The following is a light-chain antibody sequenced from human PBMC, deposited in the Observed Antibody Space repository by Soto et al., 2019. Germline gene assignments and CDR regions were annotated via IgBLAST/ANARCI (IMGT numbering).Light chain of an antibody. CDR3: QQYVSSQTT. V-gene: IGKV3-20*01. CDR1: QSVSSNF. J-gene: IGKJ1*01. CDR2: HAF. Sequence: IVLTQSPGTLSLSPGERATLSCRASQSVSSNFLAWYQQKPGQAPRLLIYHAFSRPTGIPDRFSGSGSGTDFTLTLSRLEPEDFAVYYCQQYVSSQTTFGQGTKVEI.